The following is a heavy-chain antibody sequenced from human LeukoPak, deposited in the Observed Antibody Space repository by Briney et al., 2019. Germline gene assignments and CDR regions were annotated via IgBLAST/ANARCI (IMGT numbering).Heavy chain of an antibody. V-gene: IGHV1-18*01. J-gene: IGHJ4*02. CDR1: GYTFTSYG. Sequence: ASVKVSCKASGYTFTSYGISWVRRAPGQGLEWMGWISAYNGNTNCAQKLQGRVTMTTDTSTSTAYMELRSLRSDDTAVYYCARGLGSYDFSGNTDYWGQGTLVTVSS. CDR2: ISAYNGNT. D-gene: IGHD3-3*01. CDR3: ARGLGSYDFSGNTDY.